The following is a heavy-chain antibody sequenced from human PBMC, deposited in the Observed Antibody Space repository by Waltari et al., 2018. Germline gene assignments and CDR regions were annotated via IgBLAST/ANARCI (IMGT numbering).Heavy chain of an antibody. CDR3: AGGSGSYYIDY. Sequence: STNYNPSLKSRVTISVDTSKNQFSLKLSSVTAADTAVYYCAGGSGSYYIDYWGQGTLVTVSS. V-gene: IGHV4-4*09. CDR2: ST. D-gene: IGHD1-26*01. J-gene: IGHJ4*02.